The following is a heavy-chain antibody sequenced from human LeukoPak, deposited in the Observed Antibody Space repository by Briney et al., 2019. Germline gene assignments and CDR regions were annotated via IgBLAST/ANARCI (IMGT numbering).Heavy chain of an antibody. CDR1: SGSISTYY. Sequence: TSETLSLTFTVSSGSISTYYWSWIRQPPGKGLEWIGYIYYSGSTNYNPSLKSRVTISVDTSKNQFSLNLSSVTAADTAVYYCARDVRPLVHAFDIWGQGTMVTVSS. CDR2: IYYSGST. CDR3: ARDVRPLVHAFDI. D-gene: IGHD6-6*01. V-gene: IGHV4-59*01. J-gene: IGHJ3*02.